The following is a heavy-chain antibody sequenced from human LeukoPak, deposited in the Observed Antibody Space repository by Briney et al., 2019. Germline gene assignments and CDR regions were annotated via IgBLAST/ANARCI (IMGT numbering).Heavy chain of an antibody. V-gene: IGHV4-31*03. D-gene: IGHD6-6*01. CDR2: SYYSGTS. Sequence: PSETLSLTCTVSGGSISSGGYYWIWIRQHPGKGLEWIGHSYYSGTSFYNPSLTSRVTISVDTSKNQFSLKLTSVNDADTAVYYCARIERSSYSLGFDYWGQGTLVTVSS. J-gene: IGHJ4*02. CDR3: ARIERSSYSLGFDY. CDR1: GGSISSGGYY.